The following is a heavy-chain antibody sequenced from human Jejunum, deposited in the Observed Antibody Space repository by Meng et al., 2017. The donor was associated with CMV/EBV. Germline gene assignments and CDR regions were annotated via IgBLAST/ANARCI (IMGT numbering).Heavy chain of an antibody. D-gene: IGHD6-13*01. Sequence: VSGYSIPNGYYWGWIRQAPGRGLEWIGNIYHSGPSYYNPSLKSRVTMSVDTSKNQFSVQLDSVTAADTAVYYCARARSSSWYYDYWGRGMLVTVSS. CDR3: ARARSSSWYYDY. CDR1: GYSIPNGYY. CDR2: IYHSGPS. J-gene: IGHJ4*02. V-gene: IGHV4-38-2*02.